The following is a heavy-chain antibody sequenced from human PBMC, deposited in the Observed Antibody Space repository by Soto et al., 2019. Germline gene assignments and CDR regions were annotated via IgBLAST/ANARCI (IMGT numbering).Heavy chain of an antibody. CDR3: ARGNIVVVVAATSFDP. D-gene: IGHD2-15*01. CDR1: GYTFTNYD. J-gene: IGHJ5*02. CDR2: MNPGSGDT. V-gene: IGHV1-8*01. Sequence: ASVKVSCKASGYTFTNYDINWVRQATGQGLEWMGWMNPGSGDTRYAQKFQGRVTMTRDTSTSTVYMELSSLRSEDTAVYYCARGNIVVVVAATSFDPWGQGTLVTVSS.